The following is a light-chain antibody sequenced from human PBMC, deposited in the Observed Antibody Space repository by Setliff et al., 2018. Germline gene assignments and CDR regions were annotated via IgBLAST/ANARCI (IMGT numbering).Light chain of an antibody. CDR2: DVD. CDR1: ASDVGAYNF. J-gene: IGLJ3*02. V-gene: IGLV2-14*01. CDR3: CSHTRSSTWV. Sequence: QSALTQPASVSGSPGQSITISCTGTASDVGAYNFVSWYQQHPGKAPNLMIYDVDNRPSGVSNRFPGSKSGNTASLTISGLQAEDEADYYCCSHTRSSTWVFGGGTK.